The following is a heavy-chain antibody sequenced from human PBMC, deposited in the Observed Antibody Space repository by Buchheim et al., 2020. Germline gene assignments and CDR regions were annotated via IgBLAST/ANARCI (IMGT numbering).Heavy chain of an antibody. CDR3: ARDWVEYYYGSGSYSHLQTYYYYYGMDV. J-gene: IGHJ6*02. V-gene: IGHV3-74*01. Sequence: EVQLVESGGGLVQPGGSLRLSCAASGFTFSSYWMHWVRQAPGKGLVWVSRINSDGSSTSYADSVKGRVTISRDNAKNTLYLQMNSLRAEDTAVYYCARDWVEYYYGSGSYSHLQTYYYYYGMDVWGQGTT. CDR1: GFTFSSYW. D-gene: IGHD3-10*01. CDR2: INSDGSST.